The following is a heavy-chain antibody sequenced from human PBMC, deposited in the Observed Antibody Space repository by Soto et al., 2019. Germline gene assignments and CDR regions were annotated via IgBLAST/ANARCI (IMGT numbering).Heavy chain of an antibody. CDR1: GGSITTANSY. CDR2: IYHSGST. CDR3: ARDRLSLIRGVPHYDGIDV. D-gene: IGHD3-10*01. V-gene: IGHV4-31*03. J-gene: IGHJ6*02. Sequence: QVQLQESGPGLVKPSQTLSLTCTVSGGSITTANSYWTWIRQHPGKGLEWIGYIYHSGSTYYNPSLKSRVTISIDKSQNQFSLTRTSVTAADSAIFYCARDRLSLIRGVPHYDGIDVWGQGTTVTVSS.